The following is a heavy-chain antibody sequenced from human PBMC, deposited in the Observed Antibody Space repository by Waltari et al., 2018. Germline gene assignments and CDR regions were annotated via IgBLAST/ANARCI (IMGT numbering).Heavy chain of an antibody. CDR1: GGSISSYY. CDR3: ARGSSGYYYNWVDY. V-gene: IGHV4-59*01. D-gene: IGHD3-22*01. Sequence: QVQLQESGPGLVKPSETLSLTCTVPGGSISSYYWSWIRQPPGKGLEWIGYIYYSGSTNYNPSLKSRVTISVDTSKNQFSLKLSSVTAADTAVYYCARGSSGYYYNWVDYWGQGTLVTVSS. CDR2: IYYSGST. J-gene: IGHJ4*02.